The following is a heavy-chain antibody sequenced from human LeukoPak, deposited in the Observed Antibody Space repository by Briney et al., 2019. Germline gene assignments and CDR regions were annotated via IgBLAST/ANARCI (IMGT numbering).Heavy chain of an antibody. J-gene: IGHJ3*02. CDR1: GFTFSSYA. CDR3: AKGLKLLFSHAFDI. Sequence: PGGSLRLSCAASGFTFSSYAMSWVRQAPGQGLEWVSAISGSGGSTYYADSVKGRFTISRDNSKNTLYLQMNSLRAEDTTVYYCAKGLKLLFSHAFDIWGQGTMVTVSS. D-gene: IGHD2-21*02. V-gene: IGHV3-23*01. CDR2: ISGSGGST.